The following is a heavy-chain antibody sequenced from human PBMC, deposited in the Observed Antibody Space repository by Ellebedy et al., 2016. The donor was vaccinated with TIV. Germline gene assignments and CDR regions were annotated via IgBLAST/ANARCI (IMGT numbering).Heavy chain of an antibody. J-gene: IGHJ4*02. CDR2: MNPNSGNT. CDR3: ARASPRSTSCFGY. V-gene: IGHV1-8*01. CDR1: GYTFTSYD. Sequence: ASVKVSCXASGYTFTSYDINWVRQATGQGLEWMGWMNPNSGNTGYAQKFQGRVTMTRNTSISTAYMELSRLRSDDTAVYYCARASPRSTSCFGYWGQGTLVTVSS. D-gene: IGHD2-2*01.